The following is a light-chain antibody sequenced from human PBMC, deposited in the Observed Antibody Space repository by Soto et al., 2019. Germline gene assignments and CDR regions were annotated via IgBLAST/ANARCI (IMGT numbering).Light chain of an antibody. J-gene: IGKJ4*01. Sequence: MKHSPALPSSSGGGRTILCRAPQKSGGSYLGWYQQKPGQAPRLLIYGASTRATGIPARFSGSGSGTEFTLTISSLQSEDIAVYYCQHYAKWPLTFGGGTKVEIK. V-gene: IGKV3-15*01. CDR1: KSGGSY. CDR3: QHYAKWPLT. CDR2: GAS.